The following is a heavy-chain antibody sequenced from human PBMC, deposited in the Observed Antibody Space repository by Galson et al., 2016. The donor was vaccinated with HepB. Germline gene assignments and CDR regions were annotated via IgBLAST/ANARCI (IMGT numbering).Heavy chain of an antibody. CDR1: GFPFSINS. Sequence: SLRLSCAASGFPFSINSMNWVRQAPGKGLEWVSYIGCTTSTILYADSVKGRFTISRDNAEDSLYLQMNNLRAEDSAIYYCAREYAPAAGGGFDYWGQGTLVTVSS. V-gene: IGHV3-48*04. J-gene: IGHJ4*02. D-gene: IGHD6-13*01. CDR3: AREYAPAAGGGFDY. CDR2: IGCTTSTI.